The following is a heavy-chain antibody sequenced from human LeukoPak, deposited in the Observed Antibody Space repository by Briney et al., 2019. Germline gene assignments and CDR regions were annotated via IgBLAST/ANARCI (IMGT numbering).Heavy chain of an antibody. CDR2: ISSSSSYI. CDR3: ARENYGSGSYYASSNWFDP. Sequence: PSETLSLTCAVYGGSFSGYYWSWIRQPPGKGLEWVSSISSSSSYIYYADSVKGRFTISRDNAKNSLYLQMNSLRAEDTAVYYCARENYGSGSYYASSNWFDPWGQGTLVTVSS. V-gene: IGHV3-21*01. D-gene: IGHD3-10*01. CDR1: GGSFSGYY. J-gene: IGHJ5*02.